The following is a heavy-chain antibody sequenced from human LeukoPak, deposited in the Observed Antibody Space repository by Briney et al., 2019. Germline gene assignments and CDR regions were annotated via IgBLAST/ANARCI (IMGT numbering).Heavy chain of an antibody. D-gene: IGHD6-19*01. Sequence: ASVKVSCKASGYTFTSYDINWVRQATGQGLEWMGWMNPNSGNTGYAQKFQGRVTMTRNTSIGTAYMELSSLRSEDTAVYYCARVLAGSGWCDVFDIWAQGTMVTVSS. V-gene: IGHV1-8*01. CDR2: MNPNSGNT. CDR3: ARVLAGSGWCDVFDI. J-gene: IGHJ3*02. CDR1: GYTFTSYD.